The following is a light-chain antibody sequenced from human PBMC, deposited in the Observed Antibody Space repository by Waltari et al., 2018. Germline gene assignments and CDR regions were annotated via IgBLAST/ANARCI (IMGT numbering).Light chain of an antibody. V-gene: IGKV1-39*01. CDR3: QQSNIMGT. Sequence: DIQMTQSPSSLSSSVGDTVTIVCRASKSISIYLNWYQQTPGKPPKLLIFSASSLQSGVPSRFSGSGSGTEFTLTITSLQPEDFATYFCQQSNIMGTFGPGTTVDIK. J-gene: IGKJ3*01. CDR2: SAS. CDR1: KSISIY.